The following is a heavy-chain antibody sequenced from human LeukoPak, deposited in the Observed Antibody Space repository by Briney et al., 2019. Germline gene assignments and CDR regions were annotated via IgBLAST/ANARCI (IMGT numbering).Heavy chain of an antibody. CDR3: ARTYGDGFDY. J-gene: IGHJ4*02. CDR2: INSDGSST. D-gene: IGHD4-17*01. Sequence: PGGSLRLSCAASGFTFSIYWVHWVRQAPGKGLVWVSSINSDGSSTSYADSVKGRFTISRDNAKNTLYLQMNSLRAEDTAVYYCARTYGDGFDYWGQGTLVTVSS. CDR1: GFTFSIYW. V-gene: IGHV3-74*01.